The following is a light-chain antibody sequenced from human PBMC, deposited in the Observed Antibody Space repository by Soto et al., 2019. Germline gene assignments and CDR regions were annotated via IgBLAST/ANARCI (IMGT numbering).Light chain of an antibody. Sequence: EVVMTQSPATLSVSIGDRATLSCRASQSVSSNLSWYQQKSGQAPRLLIYGASTRATGIPARFSGSGSGTEFTLTISSLPSEDFAVYSCQQYNNWPHTFGGGTKVDIK. J-gene: IGKJ4*02. V-gene: IGKV3-15*01. CDR1: QSVSSN. CDR3: QQYNNWPHT. CDR2: GAS.